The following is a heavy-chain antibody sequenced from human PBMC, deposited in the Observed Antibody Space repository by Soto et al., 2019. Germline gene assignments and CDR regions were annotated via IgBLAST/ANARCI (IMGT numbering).Heavy chain of an antibody. CDR1: GFTFSSYA. Sequence: GVSLRLSCAASGFTFSSYAMNWVRQAPGKGLEWVSHISGNGGSTYYADSVKGRFTISRDNSKNTLYLQMNSLRAEDTAVYYCATETIVAATYYGMEVWGQGTTVTGSS. CDR2: ISGNGGST. D-gene: IGHD2-15*01. CDR3: ATETIVAATYYGMEV. J-gene: IGHJ6*02. V-gene: IGHV3-23*01.